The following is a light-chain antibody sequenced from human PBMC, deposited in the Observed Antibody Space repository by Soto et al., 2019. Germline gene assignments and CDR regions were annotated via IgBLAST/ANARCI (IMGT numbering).Light chain of an antibody. CDR1: QDISVY. J-gene: IGKJ5*01. CDR2: SAS. Sequence: DIQMTQSPSSLSASVGDRVTITCRASQDISVYLACYQQKPGKVPKLLIYSASTLQSGVPSRFSGSGSGTDFTLTISSLQHEDVATYYCQKFNTAPLTFGQGTRLEIK. CDR3: QKFNTAPLT. V-gene: IGKV1-27*01.